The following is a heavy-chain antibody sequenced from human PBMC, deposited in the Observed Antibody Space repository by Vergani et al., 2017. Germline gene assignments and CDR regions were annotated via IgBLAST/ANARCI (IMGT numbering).Heavy chain of an antibody. V-gene: IGHV3-74*01. CDR2: INSDVSST. CDR3: ARGRRDGYNWSYWYFDL. Sequence: EVQLVESGGGLDQPGGSLRLSCAASGFTFSSYWMHWVRQAPGKGLVWVSRINSDVSSTSYADSVKGRFTISRDNAKNTLYLQMNSLRAEDTAVYYCARGRRDGYNWSYWYFDLWGRGTLVTVSS. D-gene: IGHD5-24*01. CDR1: GFTFSSYW. J-gene: IGHJ2*01.